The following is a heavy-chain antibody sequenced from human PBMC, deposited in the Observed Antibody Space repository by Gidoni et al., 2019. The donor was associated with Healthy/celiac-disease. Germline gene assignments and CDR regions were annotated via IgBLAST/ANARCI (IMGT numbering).Heavy chain of an antibody. CDR3: ARDDVLWFGQFDY. CDR1: GGSISSGSYY. CDR2: IYPSGST. Sequence: QVQLQESGPGLVKPSQTLSLTCTVSGGSISSGSYYWSWIRQPAGKGLEWIGRIYPSGSTNYNPSLKSRVTISVDTSKNQFSLKLSSVTAADTAVYYCARDDVLWFGQFDYWGQGTLVTVSS. J-gene: IGHJ4*02. V-gene: IGHV4-61*02. D-gene: IGHD3-10*01.